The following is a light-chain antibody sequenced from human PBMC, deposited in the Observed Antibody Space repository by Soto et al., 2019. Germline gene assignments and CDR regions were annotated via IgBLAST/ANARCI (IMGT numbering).Light chain of an antibody. V-gene: IGKV4-1*01. CDR3: HQYYSSPYT. Sequence: DIVMTQSADSLAVSLGERATINCKSSQTVLYSSNNKNYLAWYQQKPGQPPKLLIYWASTRESGVPDRFSGSGSGTDFTLTISSLRAEDVAVYYCHQYYSSPYTFGQGTKLEIK. CDR2: WAS. CDR1: QTVLYSSNNKNY. J-gene: IGKJ2*01.